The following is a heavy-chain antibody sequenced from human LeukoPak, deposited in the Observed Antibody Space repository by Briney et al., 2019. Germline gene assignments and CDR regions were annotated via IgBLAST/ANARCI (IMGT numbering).Heavy chain of an antibody. V-gene: IGHV1-18*01. CDR1: GYTFTSYG. CDR3: ARGSYGSDLDV. Sequence: ASVKVSCKASGYTFTSYGIGWVRQAPGQGLEWMGWISAHNGNTNYAQKFQGRVTMTTDTSTSTAYMEVRSLRSDDTAVCYCARGSYGSDLDVWGQGTTVIVSS. D-gene: IGHD3-10*01. J-gene: IGHJ6*02. CDR2: ISAHNGNT.